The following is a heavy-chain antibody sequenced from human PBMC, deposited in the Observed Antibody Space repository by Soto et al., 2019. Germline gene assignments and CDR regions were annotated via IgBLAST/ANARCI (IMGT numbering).Heavy chain of an antibody. D-gene: IGHD2-21*02. CDR3: ARASPVICGGDPCYRLDSSFDS. CDR2: IIPLFGSP. V-gene: IGHV1-69*01. J-gene: IGHJ5*01. CDR1: RATFSTTG. Sequence: QVQLVQSGAEVRKPGFSQRVSCKSSRATFSTTGISWVRQAPGQGLEWMGGIIPLFGSPKYARKFQGRVSITADESTNTVYMELNSLRPDDAAVYYCARASPVICGGDPCYRLDSSFDSWGQGSLVIVSS.